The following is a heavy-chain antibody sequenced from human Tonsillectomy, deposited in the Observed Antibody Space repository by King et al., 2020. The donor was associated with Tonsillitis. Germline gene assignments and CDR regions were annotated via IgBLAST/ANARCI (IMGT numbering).Heavy chain of an antibody. J-gene: IGHJ3*02. D-gene: IGHD7-27*01. CDR1: GYSISSGYY. CDR2: IYQSGST. CDR3: VRDLTGWGSTGDAFDI. V-gene: IGHV4-38-2*02. Sequence: QLQESGPGLVKPSETLSLTCAVSGYSISSGYYWGWIRQPPGTGLEWIGGIYQSGSTYYNPSLKSRVTMSVDTSKNQFSLKLSSVTAADTAVYYCVRDLTGWGSTGDAFDIWGQGTMVTVSS.